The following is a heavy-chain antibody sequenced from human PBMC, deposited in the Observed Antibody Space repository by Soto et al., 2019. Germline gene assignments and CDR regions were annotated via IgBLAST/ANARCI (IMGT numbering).Heavy chain of an antibody. J-gene: IGHJ5*02. Sequence: SETLSLTCTVSGGSISNYYWSWIRQPPGKGLEWIAYFYYTGSTNYNPSLRSRVTISVDTSKNQFSLKLSSVTAADTAVYYCAKYYYDSNTYFYRWFDPWGQGTLVTVSS. V-gene: IGHV4-59*08. CDR2: FYYTGST. D-gene: IGHD3-22*01. CDR1: GGSISNYY. CDR3: AKYYYDSNTYFYRWFDP.